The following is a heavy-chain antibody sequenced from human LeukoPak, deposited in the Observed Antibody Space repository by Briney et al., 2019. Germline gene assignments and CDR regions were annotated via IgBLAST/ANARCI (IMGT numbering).Heavy chain of an antibody. CDR3: ARDLETYYYGSGSYG. V-gene: IGHV1-18*01. J-gene: IGHJ4*02. CDR2: ISAYNGNT. CDR1: GYTFTSYG. D-gene: IGHD3-10*01. Sequence: ASVKVSCKASGYTFTSYGISWVRQAPGQGLEWMGWISAYNGNTNYAQKLQGRVTMTTDTSTSTAYMELRSLRSDDTAVYYCARDLETYYYGSGSYGWGQRTLVTVSS.